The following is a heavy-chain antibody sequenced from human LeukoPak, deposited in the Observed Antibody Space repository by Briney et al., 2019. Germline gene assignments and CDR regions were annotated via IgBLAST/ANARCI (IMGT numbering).Heavy chain of an antibody. Sequence: GGSLRLSCVASGFTFSSYEMNWVRQAPGKGLEWVSYISSSGSPIFYADSVKGRFTISRDNSRNTLYLQMNSLRAEDTAVYYCAKGQLGGYWLYDYWGQGTLVTVSS. CDR1: GFTFSSYE. D-gene: IGHD3-9*01. J-gene: IGHJ4*02. V-gene: IGHV3-48*03. CDR2: ISSSGSPI. CDR3: AKGQLGGYWLYDY.